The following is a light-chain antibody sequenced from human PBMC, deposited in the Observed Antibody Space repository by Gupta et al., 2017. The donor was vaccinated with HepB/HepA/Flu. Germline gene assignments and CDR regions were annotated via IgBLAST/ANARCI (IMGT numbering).Light chain of an antibody. V-gene: IGLV3-1*01. CDR1: RLGDKY. Sequence: SYDLSQPPSVSVSPGQTASITCSGTRLGDKYASWYQQKPGQSPIVVIDEDTKRPAVIPGRFSASNSGNTATLTISGTQAMDEDDYYCQAWDNTLVIFGGGTKLTVL. CDR3: QAWDNTLVI. J-gene: IGLJ2*01. CDR2: EDT.